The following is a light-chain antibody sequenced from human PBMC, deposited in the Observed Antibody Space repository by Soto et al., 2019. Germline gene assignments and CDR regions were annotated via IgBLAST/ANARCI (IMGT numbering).Light chain of an antibody. CDR1: QSVSSN. J-gene: IGKJ1*01. CDR3: QQYHNWWT. CDR2: GAS. V-gene: IGKV3D-15*01. Sequence: EIMMTQSPATLSVSPGERATLSCRASQSVSSNLAWYQQKPGQAPRLLIYGASTRATGIPARFSGSQSGTEFTLTISSLLSEDFAVYYCQQYHNWWTFGQGTKVDI.